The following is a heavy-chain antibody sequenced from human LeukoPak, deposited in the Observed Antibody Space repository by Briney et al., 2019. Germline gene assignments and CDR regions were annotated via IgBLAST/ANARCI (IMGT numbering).Heavy chain of an antibody. CDR3: ARYHAKSRYYFDY. Sequence: SETLSLTCTVSGGSISSYYWSWIRQPPGKGLEWIGYIYYSGSTNYNPSLKSRVTISVDTSKNQFSLKLSSVTAADTAVYYCARYHAKSRYYFDYWGQGTLVTVSS. CDR1: GGSISSYY. V-gene: IGHV4-59*08. J-gene: IGHJ4*02. D-gene: IGHD2-2*01. CDR2: IYYSGST.